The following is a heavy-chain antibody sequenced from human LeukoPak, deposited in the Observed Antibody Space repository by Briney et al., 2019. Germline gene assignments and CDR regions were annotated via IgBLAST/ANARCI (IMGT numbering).Heavy chain of an antibody. V-gene: IGHV3-53*01. Sequence: QPGGSLRLSCAASGFTVSSNYMSWVRQAPGKGLEWVSVIYSGGSTYYADSVKGRFTISRDNSKNTLYLQMNSLRAEDTAVYYCARVKNYDSSGWAFDIWGQGTMVTVSS. J-gene: IGHJ3*02. D-gene: IGHD3-22*01. CDR1: GFTVSSNY. CDR3: ARVKNYDSSGWAFDI. CDR2: IYSGGST.